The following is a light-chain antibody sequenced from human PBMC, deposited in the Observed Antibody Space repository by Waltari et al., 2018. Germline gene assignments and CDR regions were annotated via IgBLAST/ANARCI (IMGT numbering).Light chain of an antibody. CDR1: SSNIGKNY. J-gene: IGLJ7*01. V-gene: IGLV1-51*02. CDR2: EDT. CDR3: GTWDSSLSGAV. Sequence: QSVLTQPPSVSAAPGQRVTTPCSGGSSNIGKNYVSWYRQFPGSAPKLLIYEDTERPAGVPGRFSGSKSGTSATLDITGLQPGDEAEYYCGTWDSSLSGAVFGGGTLLTVL.